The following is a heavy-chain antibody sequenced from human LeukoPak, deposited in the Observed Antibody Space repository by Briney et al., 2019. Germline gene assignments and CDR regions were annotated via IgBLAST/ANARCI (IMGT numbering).Heavy chain of an antibody. CDR2: INHSGST. V-gene: IGHV4-34*01. Sequence: SETLSLTCAVYGGSFSGYYWSWIRQPPGKGLEWNGEINHSGSTNYNPSLKSRVTISVDTSKNQFSLKLSSVTAADTAVYYCARVRTPPTRPFDLWGRGTLVTVSS. J-gene: IGHJ2*01. CDR3: ARVRTPPTRPFDL. CDR1: GGSFSGYY.